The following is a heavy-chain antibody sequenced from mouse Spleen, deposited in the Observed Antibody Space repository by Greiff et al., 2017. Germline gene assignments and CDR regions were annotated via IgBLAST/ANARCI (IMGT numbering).Heavy chain of an antibody. CDR2: IDPSDSYT. D-gene: IGHD1-1*01. V-gene: IGHV1-69*01. CDR1: GYTFTSYW. CDR3: ARYYGSSYATWFAY. J-gene: IGHJ3*01. Sequence: QVQLQQPGAELVMPGASVKLSCKASGYTFTSYWMHWVKQRPGQGLEWIGEIDPSDSYTNYNQKFKGKATLTVDKSSSTAYMQLSSLTSEDSAVYYCARYYGSSYATWFAYWGQGTLVTVSA.